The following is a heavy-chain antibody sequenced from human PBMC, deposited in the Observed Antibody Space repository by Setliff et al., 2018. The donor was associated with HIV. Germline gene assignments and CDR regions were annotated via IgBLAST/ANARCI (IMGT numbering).Heavy chain of an antibody. J-gene: IGHJ6*02. V-gene: IGHV4-38-2*02. CDR1: GYSISSGYY. D-gene: IGHD2-2*01. CDR2: IYHSGST. CDR3: ARGHCSGTNCYGVDYYGMDV. Sequence: SETLSLTCTVSGYSISSGYYWGWIRQPPGKGLEWIGSIYHSGSTYYNPSLKSRVTISVDTSKNQFSLKLSSVTAADTAVYYCARGHCSGTNCYGVDYYGMDVWGQGTTVTVSS.